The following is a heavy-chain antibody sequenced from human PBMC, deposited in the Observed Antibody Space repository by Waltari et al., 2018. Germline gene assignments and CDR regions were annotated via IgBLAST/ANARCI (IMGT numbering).Heavy chain of an antibody. V-gene: IGHV1-8*03. J-gene: IGHJ6*03. Sequence: QEQLVQSGAEVKKPGASVKVSCKASGYTFTNFHIDWIRQATGQGLEEIERMNPDSGDAGYAQKFQGRVTVTRETSITTAYMELSSLRFEDTAVYYCARRYGYYYYYMDVWGKGTTVTVSS. CDR3: ARRYGYYYYYMDV. D-gene: IGHD1-1*01. CDR2: MNPDSGDA. CDR1: GYTFTNFH.